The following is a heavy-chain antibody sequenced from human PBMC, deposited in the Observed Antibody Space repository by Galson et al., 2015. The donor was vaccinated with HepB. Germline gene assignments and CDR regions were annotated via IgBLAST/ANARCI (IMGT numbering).Heavy chain of an antibody. CDR2: IDPTDSYI. CDR1: GYSFTTYW. D-gene: IGHD2-2*01. J-gene: IGHJ4*02. CDR3: ARGDYQLPPDY. Sequence: QSGAEVKKPGESLRISCKGSGYSFTTYWINWVRQMSGKGLEWMGRIDPTDSYINYSPSFQGHVTISVDKSINTAYLQWSSLKASDTAMYYCARGDYQLPPDYWGQGTLVTVSS. V-gene: IGHV5-10-1*01.